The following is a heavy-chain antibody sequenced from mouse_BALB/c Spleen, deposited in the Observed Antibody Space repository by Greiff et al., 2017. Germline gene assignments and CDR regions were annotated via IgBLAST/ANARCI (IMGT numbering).Heavy chain of an antibody. CDR3: ASDRGGYYGAMDY. J-gene: IGHJ4*01. V-gene: IGHV5-9-4*01. CDR2: ISSGGSYT. Sequence: EVKLMESGAGLVKPGGSLKLSCAASGFTFSSYAMSWVRQSPEKRLEWVAEISSGGSYTYYPDTVTGRFTISRDNAKNTRYLEMSSLRSEDTAMYYCASDRGGYYGAMDYWGQGTSVTVSS. D-gene: IGHD2-3*01. CDR1: GFTFSSYA.